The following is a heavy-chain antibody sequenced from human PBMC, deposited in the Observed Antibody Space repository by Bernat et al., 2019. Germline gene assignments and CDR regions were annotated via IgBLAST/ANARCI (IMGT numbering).Heavy chain of an antibody. V-gene: IGHV4-39*01. CDR3: ERYRMTIVRGVLLPHGIDV. J-gene: IGHJ6*02. Sequence: QLLLQESGPVMVKPSETLSLTCTVSGGSISSSSYYCGWIRQPPGKGLAWIGTIYDSGSTYYNPSLKSRVTISVNTSKNQFSLKLRSVTAVETAVYSCERYRMTIVRGVLLPHGIDVWGQGTTVTVSS. D-gene: IGHD3-10*01. CDR2: IYDSGST. CDR1: GGSISSSSYY.